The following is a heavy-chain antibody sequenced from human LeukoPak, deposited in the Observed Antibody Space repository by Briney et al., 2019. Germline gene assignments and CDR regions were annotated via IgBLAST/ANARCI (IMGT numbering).Heavy chain of an antibody. CDR3: ARLHRGSGIPY. CDR2: IDPSSSYN. D-gene: IGHD3-10*01. Sequence: GESLRTSCKASGSIFTNYWISLVRQTPGKGEGWMGRIDPSSSYNNYSQSFQGHVTISADKSISTAYLQWSSLKASATAMYYCARLHRGSGIPYWGQGTLVTVSS. CDR1: GSIFTNYW. J-gene: IGHJ4*02. V-gene: IGHV5-10-1*01.